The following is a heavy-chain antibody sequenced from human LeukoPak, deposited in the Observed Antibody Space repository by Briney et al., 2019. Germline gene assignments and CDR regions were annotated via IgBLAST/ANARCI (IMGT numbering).Heavy chain of an antibody. CDR1: GFTFSSYA. Sequence: HPGGSLRLSCSASGFTFSSYAMHWVRQAPGKELEYVSAISSNGGSTYYADSVKGRFTISRDNSKNTLYLQMSSLRAEDTAVYYCVNSQSGYDYVWGSYRPQFDYWGQGTLVTVSS. D-gene: IGHD3-16*02. CDR3: VNSQSGYDYVWGSYRPQFDY. V-gene: IGHV3-64D*06. J-gene: IGHJ4*02. CDR2: ISSNGGST.